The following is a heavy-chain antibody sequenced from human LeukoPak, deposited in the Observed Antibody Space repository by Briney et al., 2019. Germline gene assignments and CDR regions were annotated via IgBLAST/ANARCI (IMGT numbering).Heavy chain of an antibody. D-gene: IGHD3-16*01. CDR1: GYTFTSYA. J-gene: IGHJ3*02. CDR3: ARDLVLVQDLYLHNAFDI. Sequence: GASVKVSCTASGYTFTSYAMNWVRQAPGQGLEWMGWINTNTGNPTYAQGFTGRFVFSLDTSVSTAYLQISSLKAEDTAVYYCARDLVLVQDLYLHNAFDIWGQGTMVTVSS. V-gene: IGHV7-4-1*02. CDR2: INTNTGNP.